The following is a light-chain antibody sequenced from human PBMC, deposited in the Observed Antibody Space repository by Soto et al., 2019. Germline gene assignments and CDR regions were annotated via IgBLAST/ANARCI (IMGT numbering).Light chain of an antibody. CDR3: QQYGTSPPLT. CDR1: QSVSSNY. V-gene: IGKV3-20*01. Sequence: IVLTQSPGTLSLSPGERATLSCRASQSVSSNYLAWYQQKPGQAPRLLIYGASSRATGIPDRFSGSGSATDFTLTISRLEPEDFAVYYCQQYGTSPPLTFGGGTMVDI. CDR2: GAS. J-gene: IGKJ4*01.